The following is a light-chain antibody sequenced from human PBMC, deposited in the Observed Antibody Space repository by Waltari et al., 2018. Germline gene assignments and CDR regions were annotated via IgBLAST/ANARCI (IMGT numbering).Light chain of an antibody. Sequence: EIVLTQSLATLSLSPGERATLSCRASQSVSSYLAWYQQKPGQAPRLLIYDASNRATGIPARFSGSWSGTDFTLTISSLEPEDFAVYYCQQRSNWPRTFGQGTKVEIK. CDR1: QSVSSY. J-gene: IGKJ1*01. CDR3: QQRSNWPRT. CDR2: DAS. V-gene: IGKV3-11*01.